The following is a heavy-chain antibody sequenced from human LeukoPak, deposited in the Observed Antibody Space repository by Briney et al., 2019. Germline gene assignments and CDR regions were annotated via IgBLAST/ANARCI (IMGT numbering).Heavy chain of an antibody. Sequence: SETLSLTCTVSGGSINNVYWRWIRQPAGKALGWIGRIYTSGSTNYNPSLKSRVTVSVDTSKNQFSLKLNSVTAADTAVYYCARIVGATTAFDYWGQGTLVTVSS. CDR2: IYTSGST. V-gene: IGHV4-4*07. CDR3: ARIVGATTAFDY. CDR1: GGSINNVY. D-gene: IGHD1-26*01. J-gene: IGHJ4*02.